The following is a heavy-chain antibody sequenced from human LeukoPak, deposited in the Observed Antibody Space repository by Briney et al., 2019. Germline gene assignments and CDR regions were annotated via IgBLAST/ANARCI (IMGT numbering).Heavy chain of an antibody. D-gene: IGHD1-7*01. J-gene: IGHJ4*02. CDR2: ISSNGGST. Sequence: PGGSLRLSCAASGLTFSSYAMHWVRQAPGKGLEYVSAISSNGGSTYYANSVKGRFTISRDNSKNTLYLQMGSLRVEDMAVYYCARESEELTFDYWGQGTLVTVSS. CDR1: GLTFSSYA. V-gene: IGHV3-64*01. CDR3: ARESEELTFDY.